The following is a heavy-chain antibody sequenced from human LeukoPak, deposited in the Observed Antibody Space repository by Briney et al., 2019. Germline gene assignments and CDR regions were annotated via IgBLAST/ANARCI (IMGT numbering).Heavy chain of an antibody. Sequence: GGSLRLSCAASGFTFSSYSMNWVRQAPGKGLEWVSSISSSSSYIYYADSVKGRFTISRDNARNSLYLQMNSLRAEDTAMYYCARDAGNSGYGCDLWGQGTLVTVSS. D-gene: IGHD5-12*01. CDR3: ARDAGNSGYGCDL. J-gene: IGHJ5*02. V-gene: IGHV3-21*01. CDR1: GFTFSSYS. CDR2: ISSSSSYI.